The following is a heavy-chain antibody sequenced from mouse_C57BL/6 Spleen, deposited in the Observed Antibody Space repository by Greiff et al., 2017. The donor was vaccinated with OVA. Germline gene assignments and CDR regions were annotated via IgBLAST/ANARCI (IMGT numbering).Heavy chain of an antibody. CDR1: GYSITSDY. V-gene: IGHV3-8*01. CDR2: ISYSGST. CDR3: ASGTGAFAY. D-gene: IGHD4-1*01. J-gene: IGHJ3*01. Sequence: EVKLQESGPGLAKPSQTLSLTCSVTGYSITSDYWNWIRKFPGNKLEYMGYISYSGSTYYNPSLKSRISITRDTCKNQYYLQWKSAAADDTSTYYSASGTGAFAYWGQGTLVTVSA.